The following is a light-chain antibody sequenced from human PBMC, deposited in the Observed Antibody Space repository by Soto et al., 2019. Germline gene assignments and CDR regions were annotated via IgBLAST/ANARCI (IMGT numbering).Light chain of an antibody. CDR1: SSDVGSYNL. Sequence: QPVLTQPASVSGSPGQSITISCTGTSSDVGSYNLVSWYQQYPGKAPKLMIYEGDKRPSGVSYRFSGSKSGNTASLTISRLQAEDEADYYCCSYAGSSSLVFGGGTKVTVL. J-gene: IGLJ2*01. V-gene: IGLV2-23*01. CDR3: CSYAGSSSLV. CDR2: EGD.